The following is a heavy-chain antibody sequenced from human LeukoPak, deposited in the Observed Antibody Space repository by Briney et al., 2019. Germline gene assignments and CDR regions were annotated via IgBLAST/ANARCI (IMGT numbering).Heavy chain of an antibody. CDR3: ARGFGFLEWLLKGYYCYGLDV. V-gene: IGHV4-34*01. CDR1: GGSFSAYY. J-gene: IGHJ6*02. CDR2: INHSGST. Sequence: SETLSLTCAVYGGSFSAYYWSWIRQPPGKGLEWIGEINHSGSTNYNPSLTSRVTISVDTSKNQISLKLSSVTAADTAVYYCARGFGFLEWLLKGYYCYGLDVWGPGATVTVSS. D-gene: IGHD3-3*01.